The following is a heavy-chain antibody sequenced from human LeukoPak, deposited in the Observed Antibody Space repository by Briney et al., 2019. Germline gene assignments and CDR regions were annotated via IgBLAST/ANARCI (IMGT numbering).Heavy chain of an antibody. V-gene: IGHV3-23*01. J-gene: IGHJ6*02. CDR1: GFTFSTYA. CDR2: ISGSGGGT. CDR3: ARDHPYYSMDV. Sequence: PGGSLRLSCAASGFTFSTYAMTWVRQAPGKGLEWVSAISGSGGGTYYADSVKGRFTISRDNAQNSLYLEMNSLRAEDTALYYCARDHPYYSMDVWGQGTTVTVSS.